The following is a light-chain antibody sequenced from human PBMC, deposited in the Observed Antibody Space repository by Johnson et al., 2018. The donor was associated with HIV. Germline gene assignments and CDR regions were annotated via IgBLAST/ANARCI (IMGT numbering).Light chain of an antibody. CDR1: GSNIEVNS. J-gene: IGLJ1*01. CDR2: ENN. Sequence: QSVLSQPPSVSAAPGQKVTISCSGGGSNIEVNSVSWYQQLPGTAPRVLIYENNKRPSGIPDRFSGSKSGTSATLGITGLQTGDEADYYCGTWDSSLSAYVCGTGTKVTAL. V-gene: IGLV1-51*02. CDR3: GTWDSSLSAYV.